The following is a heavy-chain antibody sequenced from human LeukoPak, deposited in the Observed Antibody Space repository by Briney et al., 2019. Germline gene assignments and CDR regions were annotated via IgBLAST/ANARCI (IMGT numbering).Heavy chain of an antibody. CDR1: GGTFSSYA. CDR2: IIPIFGTA. J-gene: IGHJ4*02. D-gene: IGHD2-21*02. CDR3: ARVGCGGDCSRGPFDY. V-gene: IGHV1-69*13. Sequence: GASVKVSCKASGGTFSSYAISWVRQAPGQGLEWIGGIIPIFGTANYAQKFQGRVTITADESTSTAHMELSSLRSEDTAVYYCARVGCGGDCSRGPFDYWGQGTLVTVSS.